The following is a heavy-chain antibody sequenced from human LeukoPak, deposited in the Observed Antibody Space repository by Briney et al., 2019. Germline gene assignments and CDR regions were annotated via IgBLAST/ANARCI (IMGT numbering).Heavy chain of an antibody. CDR3: ARSYYYDSSGSKDAFDI. Sequence: PSETLSLTCTVSGGSINNYYWSWLRQPAGKGLEWIGHIYTSGNTNYNYNPSLKSRVIMSIDTSKNQFSLKLSSVAAADTAFYYCARSYYYDSSGSKDAFDIWGQGTMVTVSS. CDR2: IYTSGNTNY. CDR1: GGSINNYY. V-gene: IGHV4-4*07. D-gene: IGHD3-22*01. J-gene: IGHJ3*02.